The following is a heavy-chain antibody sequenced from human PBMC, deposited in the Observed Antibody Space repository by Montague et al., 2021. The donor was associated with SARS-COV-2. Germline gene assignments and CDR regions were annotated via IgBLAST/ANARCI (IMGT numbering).Heavy chain of an antibody. J-gene: IGHJ4*02. Sequence: SLSLSFSASGFTFNNYAINWVRQAPGKGLEWVSVIASGGRSTFYADSVKGRFTISRDNSKDTLYLQMYSLRPEDTAIYYCAKDPVPVAGRYFDYWGQGILVTVSS. CDR1: GFTFNNYA. D-gene: IGHD6-19*01. CDR3: AKDPVPVAGRYFDY. V-gene: IGHV3-23*03. CDR2: IASGGRST.